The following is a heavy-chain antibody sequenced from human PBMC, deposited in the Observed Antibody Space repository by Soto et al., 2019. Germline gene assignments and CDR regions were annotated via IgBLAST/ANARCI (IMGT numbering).Heavy chain of an antibody. CDR2: ISAYNGNT. J-gene: IGHJ4*02. V-gene: IGHV1-18*01. D-gene: IGHD4-17*01. Sequence: QVQLVQSGAEVKKPGASVKVSCKASGYTFTSYGISWVRQAPGQGLDWMGWISAYNGNTNDAQKLQGRVTMTTDTSTRPSYMELRGLTSDVTAVCYCARDFHGDAYYCGQAAVVTVSS. CDR3: ARDFHGDAYY. CDR1: GYTFTSYG.